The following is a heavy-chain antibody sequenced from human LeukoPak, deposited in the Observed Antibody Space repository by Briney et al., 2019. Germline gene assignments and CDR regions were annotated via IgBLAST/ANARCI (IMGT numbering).Heavy chain of an antibody. J-gene: IGHJ4*02. CDR1: GGTFISYA. CDR3: ARTGAYGSGSYSIMGPFDY. CDR2: IIPIFGTA. V-gene: IGHV1-69*06. D-gene: IGHD3-10*01. Sequence: SVKVSFKASGGTFISYAISWVRQAPGQGREWMGGIIPIFGTANYAQKFQGRVTITADKSTSTAYMELSSLRSEDTAVYHCARTGAYGSGSYSIMGPFDYGGQGTLVTVSS.